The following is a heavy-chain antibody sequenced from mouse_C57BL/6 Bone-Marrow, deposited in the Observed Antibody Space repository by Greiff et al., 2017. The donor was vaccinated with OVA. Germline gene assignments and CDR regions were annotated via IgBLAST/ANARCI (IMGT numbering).Heavy chain of an antibody. V-gene: IGHV1-81*01. J-gene: IGHJ2*01. CDR1: GYTFTSYG. Sequence: QVQLQQSGAELARPGASVKLSCKASGYTFTSYGISWVKQRTGQGLEWIGEIYPRSGNTYYNEKFKGKATLTADKSSSTAYMKLRSLTSEDSAVYFCARCGGSSLFDYWGQGTTLTVSS. D-gene: IGHD1-1*01. CDR2: IYPRSGNT. CDR3: ARCGGSSLFDY.